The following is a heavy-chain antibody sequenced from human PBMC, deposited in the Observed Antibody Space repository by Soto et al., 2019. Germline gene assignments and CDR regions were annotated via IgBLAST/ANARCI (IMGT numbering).Heavy chain of an antibody. Sequence: QVQLQESGPGLVKPSGTLSLTCAVSSGSISSSNWWSWVRQPPGKGLEWIGEIYHSGSTNYNPSLKSRVTISVDKSKNQFSLKLSSVTAADTAVYYCARAVSGYDYTVYMDVWGKGTTVTVSS. CDR1: SGSISSSNW. J-gene: IGHJ6*03. V-gene: IGHV4-4*02. CDR3: ARAVSGYDYTVYMDV. CDR2: IYHSGST. D-gene: IGHD5-12*01.